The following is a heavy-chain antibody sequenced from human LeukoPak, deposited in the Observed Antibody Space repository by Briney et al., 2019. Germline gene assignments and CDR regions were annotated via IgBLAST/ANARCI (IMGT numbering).Heavy chain of an antibody. CDR1: GGSISSSAYH. Sequence: KSSETLSLTCTVSGGSISSSAYHWGWIRQPPGKGLEWIGSIHIGGSTNYNPSLKSRVTISVDTSKNQFSLKLSSVTAADTAVYYCARTMVRGVIQYYYYYMDVWGKGTTVTISS. D-gene: IGHD3-10*01. CDR3: ARTMVRGVIQYYYYYMDV. CDR2: IHIGGST. J-gene: IGHJ6*03. V-gene: IGHV4-39*07.